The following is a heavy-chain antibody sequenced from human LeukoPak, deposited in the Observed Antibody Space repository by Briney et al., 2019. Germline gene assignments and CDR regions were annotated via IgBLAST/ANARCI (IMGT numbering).Heavy chain of an antibody. V-gene: IGHV4-39*01. CDR3: ARTGTGYYTPYYFDY. D-gene: IGHD3/OR15-3a*01. Sequence: NTSETLSLTCTVSGGSISSSSYYWGWIRQPPGKGLEWIGSIYYSGSTYYNPSLKSRVTISVDTSKNQFSLKLSSVTAADTAVYYCARTGTGYYTPYYFDYWGQGTLVTVSS. J-gene: IGHJ4*02. CDR2: IYYSGST. CDR1: GGSISSSSYY.